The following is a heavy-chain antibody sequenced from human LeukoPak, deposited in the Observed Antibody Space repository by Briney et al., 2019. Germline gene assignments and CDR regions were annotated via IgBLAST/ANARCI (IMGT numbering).Heavy chain of an antibody. CDR1: DGSISSYY. CDR2: IYYSGST. J-gene: IGHJ6*02. V-gene: IGHV4-59*01. D-gene: IGHD4-4*01. CDR3: ARVEITTNYYYGMDV. Sequence: SETLSLTCTVSDGSISSYYWSWIRQPPGKGLEWIGYIYYSGSTNYNPSLKSRVTTSVDTSKNQFSLKLSSVTAADTAVYYCARVEITTNYYYGMDVWGQGTTVTVSS.